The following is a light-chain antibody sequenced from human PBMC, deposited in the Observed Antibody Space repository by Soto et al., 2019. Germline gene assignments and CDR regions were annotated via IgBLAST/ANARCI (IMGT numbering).Light chain of an antibody. J-gene: IGLJ1*01. CDR3: SSYTRSSIPYV. CDR2: EVS. CDR1: SSGVGAYNY. V-gene: IGLV2-14*01. Sequence: QSALTQPASVSGSPGQSITISCTGTSSGVGAYNYVSWYQQYPGKAPKLIIYEVSNRPSGVSNRFSGSKSGNTASLTISGLQADDEADYYCSSYTRSSIPYVFGTGTKVTVL.